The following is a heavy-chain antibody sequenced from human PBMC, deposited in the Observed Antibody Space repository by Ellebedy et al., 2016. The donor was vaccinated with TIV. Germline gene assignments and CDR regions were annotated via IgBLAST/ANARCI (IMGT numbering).Heavy chain of an antibody. CDR3: ARGEVSDIVINHYYYYAMDV. Sequence: GGSLRLSCAASGFTFSSYSMNWVRQAPGKGLEWVSSISSSRSYIYYADSVKGRFTISRDNAENSLYLQMNSLRAEDTAVYYCARGEVSDIVINHYYYYAMDVWGQGTTVTVSS. V-gene: IGHV3-21*06. CDR1: GFTFSSYS. D-gene: IGHD2-15*01. J-gene: IGHJ6*02. CDR2: ISSSRSYI.